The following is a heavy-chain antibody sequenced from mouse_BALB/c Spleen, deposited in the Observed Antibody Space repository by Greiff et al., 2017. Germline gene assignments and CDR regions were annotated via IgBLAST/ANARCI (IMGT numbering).Heavy chain of an antibody. J-gene: IGHJ3*01. CDR1: GFTFSSYG. CDR3: ARHQFTTGQGFAY. CDR2: ISSGGSYT. Sequence: EVKVVESGGDLVKPGGSLKLSCAASGFTFSSYGMSWVRQTPDKRLEWVATISSGGSYTYYPDSVKGRFTLSRDNAKNTLYLQMSSLKSEDTAMYYRARHQFTTGQGFAYWGQGTLVTVSA. V-gene: IGHV5-6*01. D-gene: IGHD2-12*01.